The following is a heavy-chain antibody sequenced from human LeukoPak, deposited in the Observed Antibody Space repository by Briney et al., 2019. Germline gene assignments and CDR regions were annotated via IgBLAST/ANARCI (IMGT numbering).Heavy chain of an antibody. CDR2: IIPILGIA. CDR1: GGTFSSYA. D-gene: IGHD6-13*01. Sequence: GASVKVSCKASGGTFSSYAISWVRQAPGQGLEWMGRIIPILGIANYAQKFQGRVTITADKSTSTAYMELSSLRSEDTAVYYCARGRLGGAAAYLEAWGQGTLVTVSS. J-gene: IGHJ5*02. CDR3: ARGRLGGAAAYLEA. V-gene: IGHV1-69*04.